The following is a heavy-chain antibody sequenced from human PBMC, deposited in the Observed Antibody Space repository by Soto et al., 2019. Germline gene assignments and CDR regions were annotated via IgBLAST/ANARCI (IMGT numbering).Heavy chain of an antibody. CDR2: IKQDGSEK. J-gene: IGHJ4*02. Sequence: GGSLRLSCAASGFTFSSYWMSWVRQAPGKGLEWVANIKQDGSEKYYVDSVKGRFTISRDNAKNSLYLQMNSLRAEDTAVYYCASRSAGWLRSAARFDYWGQGTLVTVSS. CDR1: GFTFSSYW. D-gene: IGHD5-12*01. V-gene: IGHV3-7*01. CDR3: ASRSAGWLRSAARFDY.